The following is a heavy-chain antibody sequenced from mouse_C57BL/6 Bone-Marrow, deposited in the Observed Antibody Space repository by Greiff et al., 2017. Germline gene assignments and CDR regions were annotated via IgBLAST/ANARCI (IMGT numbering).Heavy chain of an antibody. CDR1: GYTFTDYY. D-gene: IGHD2-3*01. Sequence: EVQLQQSGPELVKPGASVKISCKASGYTFTDYYMNWVKQSHGKSLEWIGDINPNNGGTSYNQKFKGKATLTVDKSSSTAYMELRSLTSEDSAVYYCAREDDGYSYAMDYWGQGTSVTVSS. V-gene: IGHV1-26*01. CDR3: AREDDGYSYAMDY. J-gene: IGHJ4*01. CDR2: INPNNGGT.